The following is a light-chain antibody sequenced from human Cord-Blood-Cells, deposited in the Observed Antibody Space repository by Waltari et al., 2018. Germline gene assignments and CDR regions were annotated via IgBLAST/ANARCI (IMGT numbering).Light chain of an antibody. CDR1: HSLLHRNSCNY. J-gene: IGKJ3*01. Sequence: IVMNQSPLPLPVTPGEPASISSRSSHSLLHRNSCNYLDWYLQKPGQSPQRLIYLGSNRASGVPDRFIGSRSDTDFTLKISRVEAEDVGVYYCIQALQTPLFTFGPGTKVNIK. CDR3: IQALQTPLFT. V-gene: IGKV2-28*01. CDR2: LGS.